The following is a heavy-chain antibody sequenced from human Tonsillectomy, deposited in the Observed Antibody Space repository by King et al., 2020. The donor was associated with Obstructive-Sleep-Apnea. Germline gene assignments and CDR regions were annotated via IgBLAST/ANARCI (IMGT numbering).Heavy chain of an antibody. J-gene: IGHJ4*02. CDR3: ARDGSGGYCSSTSCPLFDY. V-gene: IGHV3-11*06. Sequence: VQLVESGGDLVKPGGSLRLSCAASGFSFSDYYMRWIRQAPGKGLEWVSNISRSSTYTNYADSVKGRFTISRDNAKNSLYLQMNSLRAEDTAVYYCARDGSGGYCSSTSCPLFDYWGQGTLVTVSS. CDR2: ISRSSTYT. CDR1: GFSFSDYY. D-gene: IGHD2-2*01.